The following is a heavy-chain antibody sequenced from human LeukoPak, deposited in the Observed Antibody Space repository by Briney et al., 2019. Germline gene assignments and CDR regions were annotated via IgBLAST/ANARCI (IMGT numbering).Heavy chain of an antibody. D-gene: IGHD3-16*02. J-gene: IGHJ3*02. CDR3: ARGPYDYVWGSYRYRDDAFDI. CDR1: GGSIRRYY. V-gene: IGHV4-59*01. Sequence: SETLSLTCTVSGGSIRRYYSSWLRQPPGKGLEWVGYIYYSWSTNYNPSLKSRVTISVDTSKNQFSLKLSSVTAADTAVYYCARGPYDYVWGSYRYRDDAFDIWGQGTMVTVSS. CDR2: IYYSWST.